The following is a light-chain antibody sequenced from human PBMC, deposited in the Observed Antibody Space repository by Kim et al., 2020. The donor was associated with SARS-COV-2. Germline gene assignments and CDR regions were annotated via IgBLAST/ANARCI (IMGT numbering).Light chain of an antibody. CDR2: GAS. V-gene: IGKV3-15*01. CDR1: QSVSSN. J-gene: IGKJ1*01. Sequence: YPGETATLSCRASQSVSSNIAWYQQKPGKAPRLRIYGASTRATGIPARFSGSGSGTEFTLTINSLQSEGFAVCYCQQYNNWPPWTFGQGTKVDIK. CDR3: QQYNNWPPWT.